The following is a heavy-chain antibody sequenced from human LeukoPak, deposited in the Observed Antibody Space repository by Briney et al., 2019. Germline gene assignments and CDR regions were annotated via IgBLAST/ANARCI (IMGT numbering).Heavy chain of an antibody. CDR1: GYTFTSYD. V-gene: IGHV1-8*01. J-gene: IGHJ5*02. D-gene: IGHD6-13*01. CDR3: ARGGSMFAQNRYSSHNWFDP. Sequence: ASVKVSCKASGYTFTSYDINWVRQATGQGLEWMGWMNPNRVNTRYAQKFQGRVTMTRNTSISTDYLELSSLRSEDTAVYYCARGGSMFAQNRYSSHNWFDPWGQGTLVTVSS. CDR2: MNPNRVNT.